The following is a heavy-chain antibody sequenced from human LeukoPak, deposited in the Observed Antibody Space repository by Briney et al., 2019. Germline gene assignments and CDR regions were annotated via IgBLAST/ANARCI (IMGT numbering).Heavy chain of an antibody. CDR2: IYYSGST. Sequence: SETLSLTCTVSGGSISSYYWSWIRQPPGKGLEWIGYIYYSGSTNYNPSLTSRVAISVDRSKNQFSLKLSSVTAADTAVYYCARVGASNGVDYWGQGTLVTVSS. J-gene: IGHJ4*02. D-gene: IGHD2-8*01. V-gene: IGHV4-59*01. CDR3: ARVGASNGVDY. CDR1: GGSISSYY.